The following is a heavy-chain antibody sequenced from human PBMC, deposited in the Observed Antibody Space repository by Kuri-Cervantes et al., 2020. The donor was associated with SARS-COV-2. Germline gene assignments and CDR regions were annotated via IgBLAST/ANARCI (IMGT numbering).Heavy chain of an antibody. D-gene: IGHD5-24*01. CDR3: ASLLLWQQFAH. J-gene: IGHJ4*02. CDR1: GDSMNNGNW. Sequence: SCDVSGDSMNNGNWWTWVRQTPGKGLEWIGEIYHNGNTNYNPPLKSRVTISVDESKNQFSLKLNSVTAADTAVYYCASLLLWQQFAHWGQGILVTVSS. V-gene: IGHV4-4*02. CDR2: IYHNGNT.